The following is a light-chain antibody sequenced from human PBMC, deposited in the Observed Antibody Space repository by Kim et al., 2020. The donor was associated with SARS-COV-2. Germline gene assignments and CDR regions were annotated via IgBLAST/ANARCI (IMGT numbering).Light chain of an antibody. Sequence: EIVMTQSPATLSVSPGERATLSCRASQSVNSYLAWYQQKPGQAPRILIYGASTRGTGIPARFSGNGSGAEFTLTISSMQSEDSAVYYCQQYNNWPRTFGQGTKLEI. CDR1: QSVNSY. J-gene: IGKJ2*01. CDR2: GAS. CDR3: QQYNNWPRT. V-gene: IGKV3D-15*01.